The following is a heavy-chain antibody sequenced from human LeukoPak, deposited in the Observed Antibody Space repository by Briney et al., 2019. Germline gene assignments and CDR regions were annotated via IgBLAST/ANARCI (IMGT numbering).Heavy chain of an antibody. CDR3: ARGLSSSLGAEYFQH. CDR1: GGSISSSTCY. CDR2: ICYSGST. Sequence: SETLSLTCTVSGGSISSSTCYWGWIRQPPGKGLEWIGTICYSGSTYYSPSPKSRVTISVDTSKNQFSLKLSSVTAADTAVYYCARGLSSSLGAEYFQHWGQGTLVTVSS. D-gene: IGHD6-6*01. J-gene: IGHJ1*01. V-gene: IGHV4-39*07.